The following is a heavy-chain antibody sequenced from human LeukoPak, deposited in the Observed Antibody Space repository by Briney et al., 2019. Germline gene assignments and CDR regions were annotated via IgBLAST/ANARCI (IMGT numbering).Heavy chain of an antibody. CDR3: ARGPKSIVVVTATRRGYFDY. CDR1: GFTFSNYA. J-gene: IGHJ4*02. CDR2: ISYDGSNK. D-gene: IGHD2-21*02. Sequence: GGSLRLSCAASGFTFSNYAMHWVRQAPGKGLEWVAVISYDGSNKYYADSVKGRFTISRDTSKNTLYLQMISLRAEDTAVYYCARGPKSIVVVTATRRGYFDYWGQGTLVTVSS. V-gene: IGHV3-30*04.